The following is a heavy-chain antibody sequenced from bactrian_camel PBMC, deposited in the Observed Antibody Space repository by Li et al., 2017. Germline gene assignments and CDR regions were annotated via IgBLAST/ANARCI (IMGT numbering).Heavy chain of an antibody. CDR3: AADPQTLHILVVNPKHLAITTVEY. CDR1: GRIDSRNA. J-gene: IGHJ4*01. CDR2: IYTETGST. D-gene: IGHD3*01. V-gene: IGHV3S54*01. Sequence: HVQLVESGGGSVQAGGSLRFSCVVRGRIDSRNAMAWFRQAPGTGRDVVAAIYTETGSTYYIDSVKGRFTISQDSAKNTVYLQMTFLNPEDTAMYYCAADPQTLHILVVNPKHLAITTVEYWGQGTQVTVS.